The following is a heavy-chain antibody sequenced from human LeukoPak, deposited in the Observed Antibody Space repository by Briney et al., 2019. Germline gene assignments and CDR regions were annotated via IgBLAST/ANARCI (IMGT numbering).Heavy chain of an antibody. V-gene: IGHV3-23*01. J-gene: IGHJ6*02. CDR2: ISGSGGST. CDR1: GFTFSSYA. CDR3: ARAALDSRNYYYGLDV. D-gene: IGHD1-14*01. Sequence: GGSLRLSCAASGFTFSSYAMSWVRQAPGKGLEWVSTISGSGGSTYYADSVKGRFTISRDNSKNTLYLQMTSLRAEDTAVYYCARAALDSRNYYYGLDVWGQGTTVTVSS.